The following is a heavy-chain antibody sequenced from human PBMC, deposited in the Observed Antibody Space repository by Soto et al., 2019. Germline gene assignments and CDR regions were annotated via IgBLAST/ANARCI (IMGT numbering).Heavy chain of an antibody. Sequence: QVQLVASGGGVVQPGRSLRLSCAASGFTFSSYALHWVRQAPGKGLEWVAVISYDGSNKYYADSVKGRFTISRDNSKNALYMQMNSLRAEDTAVYYFTRLTYYYESSGYYYPTWGRGALVTVSS. CDR1: GFTFSSYA. CDR3: TRLTYYYESSGYYYPT. CDR2: ISYDGSNK. J-gene: IGHJ4*02. D-gene: IGHD3-22*01. V-gene: IGHV3-30-3*01.